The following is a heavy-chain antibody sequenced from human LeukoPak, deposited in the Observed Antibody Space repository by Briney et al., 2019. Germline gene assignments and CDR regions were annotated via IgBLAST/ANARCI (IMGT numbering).Heavy chain of an antibody. CDR2: IKSKTDGGTT. D-gene: IGHD3-22*01. CDR3: TTDYYDSSGYYLDY. Sequence: PGGSLRLSCAASGFTFSNAWMNWVRQAPGKGLEWVGRIKSKTDGGTTDYAAPVKGRFTISRDDSKNTLYLQMNSLKTEDTAVYYCTTDYYDSSGYYLDYWGQGTLVTVSS. J-gene: IGHJ4*02. CDR1: GFTFSNAW. V-gene: IGHV3-15*07.